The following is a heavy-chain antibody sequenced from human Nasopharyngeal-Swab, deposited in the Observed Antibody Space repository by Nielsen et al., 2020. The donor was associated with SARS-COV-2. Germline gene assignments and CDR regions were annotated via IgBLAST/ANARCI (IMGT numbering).Heavy chain of an antibody. CDR3: AVGYCSSSNCYREYFQH. D-gene: IGHD2-2*01. CDR2: DHQSGET. J-gene: IGHJ1*01. CDR1: GYSISSGYY. Sequence: ASLSLSRSVTGYSISSGYYWAWIRQSPEKGLEWVATDHQSGETYYNPSLRSRVTISVDTSKSQFSLKLSSVTAADTAIYYCAVGYCSSSNCYREYFQHWGQGTLVIVSS. V-gene: IGHV4-38-2*01.